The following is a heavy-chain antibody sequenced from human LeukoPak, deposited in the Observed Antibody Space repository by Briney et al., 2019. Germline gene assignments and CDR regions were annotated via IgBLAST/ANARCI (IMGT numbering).Heavy chain of an antibody. CDR2: IYYNGDT. Sequence: PSETLSLTCSVSGDSINYYYWIWIRQPPGKGLEWIGYIYYNGDTNYSPTLKSRVTLSVDTSKNQFSLKLSSVTAADTAVYYCVRVGVAGPYYFDCWGQGTLVTVSS. CDR1: GDSINYYY. D-gene: IGHD6-19*01. CDR3: VRVGVAGPYYFDC. J-gene: IGHJ4*02. V-gene: IGHV4-59*01.